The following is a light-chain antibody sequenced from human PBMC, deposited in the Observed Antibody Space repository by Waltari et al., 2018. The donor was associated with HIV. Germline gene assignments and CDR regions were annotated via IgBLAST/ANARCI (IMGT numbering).Light chain of an antibody. CDR1: RSNIGAGYD. J-gene: IGLJ3*02. CDR2: GNN. Sequence: QSALTQPPSVSGAPGQPVTSSCDGSRSNIGAGYDVHWYKQVPGTSHKLVIYGNNNRPSGFPDRFAASKSGTSASLAITGLQAEDEAHYYCQSHDRSLSGPWVFGGGTKLTVL. V-gene: IGLV1-40*01. CDR3: QSHDRSLSGPWV.